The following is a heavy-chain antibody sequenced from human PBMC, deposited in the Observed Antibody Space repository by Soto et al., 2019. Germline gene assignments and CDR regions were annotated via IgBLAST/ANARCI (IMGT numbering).Heavy chain of an antibody. CDR3: AKDPGYSSGWYHDY. CDR1: GFTFSSYA. Sequence: EVQLLESGGGLVQPGGSLRLSCAASGFTFSSYAMTWVRQAPGKGREWVSAMRGSGGSTYYADSVKGRFTISRDNSKNTLYLQMNSLRAEDTAVYYCAKDPGYSSGWYHDYWGQGTLVTVSS. J-gene: IGHJ4*02. V-gene: IGHV3-23*01. CDR2: MRGSGGST. D-gene: IGHD6-19*01.